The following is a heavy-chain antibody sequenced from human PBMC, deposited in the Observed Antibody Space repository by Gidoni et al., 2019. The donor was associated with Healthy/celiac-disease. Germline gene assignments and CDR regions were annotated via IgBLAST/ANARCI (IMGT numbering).Heavy chain of an antibody. CDR2: ISPILGIA. Sequence: QVQLVQSGAEVKKPGSSVKVSCQSSGCPFSSCAYRWVRTAPGQGREWMGRISPILGIANDAQKFQGRVTITADKSTSTAYMELSSLRSEDTAVYYCATPSGPDYGGNTRRGAFDIWGQGTMVTVSS. CDR1: GCPFSSCA. V-gene: IGHV1-69*04. CDR3: ATPSGPDYGGNTRRGAFDI. J-gene: IGHJ3*02. D-gene: IGHD4-17*01.